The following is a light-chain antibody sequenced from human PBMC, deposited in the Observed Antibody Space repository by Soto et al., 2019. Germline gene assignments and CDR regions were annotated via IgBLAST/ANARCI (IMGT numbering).Light chain of an antibody. CDR3: QQYFSAHLT. V-gene: IGKV4-1*01. J-gene: IGKJ4*01. Sequence: DIVMTQSPASLAVSLGERATINCESSQSLLNSANDKIHLAWYQQKPGQPPKLLIWRASTRDSGVPDRFSGSGSGTDFTLTINSLQAEDVATYYCQQYFSAHLTFGGGTKVEI. CDR2: RAS. CDR1: QSLLNSANDKIH.